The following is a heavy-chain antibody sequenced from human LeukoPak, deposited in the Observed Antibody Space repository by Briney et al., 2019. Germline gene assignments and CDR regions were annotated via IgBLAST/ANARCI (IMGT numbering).Heavy chain of an antibody. CDR2: IYHSGST. Sequence: PSETLSLTCTVSGYSISSGYYWGWIRQPPGKGLEWIGSIYHSGSTYYNPSLKSRVTISVDTSKNQFSLKLSSVTAADTAVYYCARVWGWFDPWGQGTLVTVSS. V-gene: IGHV4-38-2*02. CDR3: ARVWGWFDP. J-gene: IGHJ5*02. D-gene: IGHD3-16*01. CDR1: GYSISSGYY.